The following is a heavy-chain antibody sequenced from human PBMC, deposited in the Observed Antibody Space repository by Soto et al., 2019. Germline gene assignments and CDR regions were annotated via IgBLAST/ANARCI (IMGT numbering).Heavy chain of an antibody. CDR1: GYTFTSYG. D-gene: IGHD3-16*01. V-gene: IGHV1-18*04. J-gene: IGHJ5*02. Sequence: ASVKVSCKTSGYTFTSYGISWVRQAPGQGLEWMGWIRTYNGNTNYGQKFQGRVTMTRDTSTSTAHMELGSLTSDDTAVYYCVIDMGEWPWGQGTLVTV. CDR3: VIDMGEWP. CDR2: IRTYNGNT.